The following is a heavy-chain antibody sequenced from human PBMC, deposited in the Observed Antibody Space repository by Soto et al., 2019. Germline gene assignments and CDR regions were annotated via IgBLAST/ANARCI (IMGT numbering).Heavy chain of an antibody. V-gene: IGHV4-31*03. J-gene: IGHJ6*02. CDR3: ARDQAYDYTSPGDYYYYGMDV. Sequence: SETKSLTCTFSGGSISSGVHYLNWLSQHPGKGLEWIGYIYYSGSTYYNPSLKSRVTISVDTSKNQFSLNLSSVTAADTAVYYCARDQAYDYTSPGDYYYYGMDVWGQGTTVTVSS. D-gene: IGHD4-4*01. CDR1: GGSISSGVHY. CDR2: IYYSGST.